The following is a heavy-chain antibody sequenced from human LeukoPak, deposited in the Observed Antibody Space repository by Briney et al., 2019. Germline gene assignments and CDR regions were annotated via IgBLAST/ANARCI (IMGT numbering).Heavy chain of an antibody. J-gene: IGHJ4*02. CDR3: ARDRSSGWYHY. CDR1: GFTVSSNY. V-gene: IGHV3-7*01. D-gene: IGHD6-19*01. Sequence: GGSLRLSCAASGFTVSSNYMSWVRQAPGKGLEWVANIKQDGSEKYYVDSVKGRFTISRDNAKNSLYLQMNSLRAEDTAVYYCARDRSSGWYHYWGQGTLVTVSS. CDR2: IKQDGSEK.